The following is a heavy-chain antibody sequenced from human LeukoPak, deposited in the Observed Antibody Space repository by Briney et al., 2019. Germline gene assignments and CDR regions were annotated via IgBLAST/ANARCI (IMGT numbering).Heavy chain of an antibody. D-gene: IGHD3-16*01. CDR2: IIDNGYIT. Sequence: GGSLRLSCAASGFTFSSYGMHWVRQAPGKGLEWVSGIIDNGYITYYANSVRGRFTISRDNSKNTLFLQMNSLRAEDTAVYYCAKLGGQEVHNYYVAVWGKGTTVAVSS. CDR3: AKLGGQEVHNYYVAV. CDR1: GFTFSSYG. J-gene: IGHJ6*03. V-gene: IGHV3-23*01.